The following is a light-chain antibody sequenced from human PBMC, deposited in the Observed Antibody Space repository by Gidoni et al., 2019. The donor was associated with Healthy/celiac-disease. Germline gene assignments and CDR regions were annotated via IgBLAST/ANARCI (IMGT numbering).Light chain of an antibody. Sequence: DIVMTQSPLSLPVTPGEPASISCRSSQSLLHSNGYNYWDWYLQKPGQSPQLLIYLGSNRASGVPDRFSGSGSCTDFTLKISRVEAEDVGVYYCMQALQTPLTFGGGTKVEIK. CDR3: MQALQTPLT. J-gene: IGKJ4*01. V-gene: IGKV2-28*01. CDR2: LGS. CDR1: QSLLHSNGYNY.